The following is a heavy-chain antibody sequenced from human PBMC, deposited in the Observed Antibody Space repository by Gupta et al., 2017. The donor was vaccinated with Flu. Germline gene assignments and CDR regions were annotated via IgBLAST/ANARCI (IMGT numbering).Heavy chain of an antibody. D-gene: IGHD1-26*01. CDR3: TTGGEWELLFGNY. CDR2: LKSKTEGGTT. J-gene: IGHJ4*02. CDR1: GFTFTDAW. Sequence: DVQLVESGGTLVKPGGSLRLSCAASGFTFTDAWMNWVRQAPGEGLEWIGRLKSKTEGGTTDYAAPVKGRFTISRDDSKNTLYLQMNSLKVEDTAVYYCTTGGEWELLFGNYWGQGTLVTVSS. V-gene: IGHV3-15*02.